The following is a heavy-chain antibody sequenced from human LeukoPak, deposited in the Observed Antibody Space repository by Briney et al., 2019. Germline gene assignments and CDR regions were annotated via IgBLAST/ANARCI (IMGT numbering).Heavy chain of an antibody. CDR3: AKLGPVFLEWLLTPIPFYMDV. CDR2: ISYDGSNK. CDR1: GFTFSSYG. D-gene: IGHD3-3*01. Sequence: GGSLRLSCAASGFTFSSYGMHWVRQAPGKGLEWVAVISYDGSNKYYADSVKGRFTISRDNSKNTLYLQMNSLRAEDTAVYYCAKLGPVFLEWLLTPIPFYMDVWGKGTTVTVSS. J-gene: IGHJ6*03. V-gene: IGHV3-30*18.